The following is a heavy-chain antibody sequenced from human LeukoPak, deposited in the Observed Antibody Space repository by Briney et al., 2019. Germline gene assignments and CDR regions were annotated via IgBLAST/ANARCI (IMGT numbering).Heavy chain of an antibody. D-gene: IGHD3-22*01. CDR2: IYHSGST. J-gene: IGHJ4*02. CDR3: TSSGYLYRFDY. V-gene: IGHV4-39*07. Sequence: SETLSLTCTVSGGSISSSSYYWGWIRQPPGKGLEWIGSIYHSGSTYYNPSLKSRVTISIDTSKNQFSLKLSSVTAADTAVYYCTSSGYLYRFDYWGQGTLVTVSS. CDR1: GGSISSSSYY.